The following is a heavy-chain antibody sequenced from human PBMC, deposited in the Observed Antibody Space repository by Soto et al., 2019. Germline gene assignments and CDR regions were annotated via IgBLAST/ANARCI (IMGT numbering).Heavy chain of an antibody. Sequence: PXETLSVTGPVSGGSMSSSRYYWGWIRQPPGKVLEWIGSIYYSGSTYYNPSLKSRVTISVDTSKNQFSLKLSSVTAADTAVYYCATNLWFGELFTTYYYYGMDVWGQGTTVTVSS. J-gene: IGHJ6*02. CDR2: IYYSGST. CDR1: GGSMSSSRYY. CDR3: ATNLWFGELFTTYYYYGMDV. D-gene: IGHD3-10*01. V-gene: IGHV4-39*01.